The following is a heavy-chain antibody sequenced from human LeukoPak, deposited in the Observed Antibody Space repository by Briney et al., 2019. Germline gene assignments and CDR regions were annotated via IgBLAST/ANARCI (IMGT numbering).Heavy chain of an antibody. CDR3: ARDLSSSWYQEGVNYFDY. J-gene: IGHJ4*02. CDR1: EFTFSSYS. Sequence: GGSLRLSCAASEFTFSSYSMNWVRQAPGKGLEWVSYITNSGNSKSYADSVKGRFTISRDNTKNSLYLQMNSLRVEDTAVYYCARDLSSSWYQEGVNYFDYWGQGTLVTVSS. CDR2: ITNSGNSK. V-gene: IGHV3-48*01. D-gene: IGHD6-13*01.